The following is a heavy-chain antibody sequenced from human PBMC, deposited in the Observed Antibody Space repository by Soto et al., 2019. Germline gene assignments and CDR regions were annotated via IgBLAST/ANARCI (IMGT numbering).Heavy chain of an antibody. V-gene: IGHV1-8*01. CDR1: GYTFTSYD. CDR3: ARGYTRRFGELLY. Sequence: ASVKVSCKASGYTFTSYDINWVRQATGQGLEWMGWMNPNSGNPGYAQKFQGRVTMTRNTSISTAYMELSSLRSEDTAVYYCARGYTRRFGELLYWGQGTLVTVSS. J-gene: IGHJ4*02. CDR2: MNPNSGNP. D-gene: IGHD3-10*01.